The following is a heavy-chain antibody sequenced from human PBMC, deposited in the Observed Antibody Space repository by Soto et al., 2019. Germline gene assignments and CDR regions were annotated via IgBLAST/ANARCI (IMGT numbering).Heavy chain of an antibody. CDR1: GRSPSGYY. D-gene: IGHD1-1*01. V-gene: IGHV4-34*01. Sequence: LTRVGSGRSPSGYYWPLTRHTPGKGLEWIGEVNPGGITNYSPSVNSRLKISLDTSKKEVSMAVKSVAAADTAVYYCGRVVMKRDIQSRNAWGPGTLVTRSS. J-gene: IGHJ5*02. CDR2: VNPGGIT. CDR3: GRVVMKRDIQSRNA.